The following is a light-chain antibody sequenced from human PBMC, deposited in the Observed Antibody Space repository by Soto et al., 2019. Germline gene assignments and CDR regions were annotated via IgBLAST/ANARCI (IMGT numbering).Light chain of an antibody. CDR3: SSYTSSSTKV. J-gene: IGLJ1*01. V-gene: IGLV2-14*01. CDR2: DVS. Sequence: SAETQPASVSGSPAQSITISCTGTSSDVGGYNYVSWYQQHPGKAPKLMVYDVSNRPSGVSNRFSGSKSGNTASLTISGLQAEDEADYYCSSYTSSSTKVFGTGTKVTVL. CDR1: SSDVGGYNY.